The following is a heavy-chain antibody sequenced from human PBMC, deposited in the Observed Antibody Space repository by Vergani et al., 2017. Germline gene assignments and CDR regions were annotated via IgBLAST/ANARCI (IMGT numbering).Heavy chain of an antibody. V-gene: IGHV1-69*02. CDR1: GGTFSSYT. D-gene: IGHD5-24*01. CDR2: IIPNLGIA. CDR3: ACCPTHRDGYNDDY. J-gene: IGHJ4*02. Sequence: QVQLVQSGAEVKKPGSSVKVSCKASGGTFSSYTISWVRQAPGQGLEWMGRIIPNLGIANYAQKFQGRVTITADKSTSTAYMELSSLRSEDTAVYYCACCPTHRDGYNDDYWGQGTLVTVSS.